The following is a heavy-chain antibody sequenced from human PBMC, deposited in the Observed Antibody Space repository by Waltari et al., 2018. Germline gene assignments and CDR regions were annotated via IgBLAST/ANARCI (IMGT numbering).Heavy chain of an antibody. J-gene: IGHJ4*02. Sequence: QVQLQESGPGLVKPSETLSLTCDVSGYSINSVYYWVWIRQSPGKGLEWIATIYHAGDTFYNPSLKSRVTISMDTSKNQFSLKLNSVTAADTAVYFCSRQVLGYCTSAACRRLESWGQGTLVTVSS. CDR2: IYHAGDT. V-gene: IGHV4-38-2*01. D-gene: IGHD2-2*03. CDR3: SRQVLGYCTSAACRRLES. CDR1: GYSINSVYY.